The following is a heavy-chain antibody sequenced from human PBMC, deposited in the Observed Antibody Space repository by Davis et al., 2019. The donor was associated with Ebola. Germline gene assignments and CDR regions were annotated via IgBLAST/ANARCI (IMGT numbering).Heavy chain of an antibody. J-gene: IGHJ4*02. Sequence: GESLKISCPASGFTFSAYWMRWVRQAPGKGLEWVPNIKQDGSEKYYVDSVKGRFTISRDSAKNSLYLQMNSLRAEDTAVYYCASHSGRAPPLDWGQGTLVTVSS. CDR2: IKQDGSEK. CDR1: GFTFSAYW. V-gene: IGHV3-7*01. CDR3: ASHSGRAPPLD. D-gene: IGHD6-19*01.